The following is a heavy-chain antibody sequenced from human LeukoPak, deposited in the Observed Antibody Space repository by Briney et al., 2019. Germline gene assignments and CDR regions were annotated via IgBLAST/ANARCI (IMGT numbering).Heavy chain of an antibody. Sequence: SETLSLTCTVSGGSISSYYWNWIRQSAGKGLEWIGRIYTSGSTSYNPSLKSRVTMSVDTSKNLFSLKPTSVTAADTAVYYCAREAGSGTYYDFDYWGQGTLVTVSS. J-gene: IGHJ4*02. D-gene: IGHD3-10*01. CDR2: IYTSGST. CDR3: AREAGSGTYYDFDY. CDR1: GGSISSYY. V-gene: IGHV4-4*07.